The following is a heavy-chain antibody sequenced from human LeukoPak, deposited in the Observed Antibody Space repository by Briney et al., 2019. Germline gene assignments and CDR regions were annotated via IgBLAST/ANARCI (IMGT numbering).Heavy chain of an antibody. V-gene: IGHV3-23*01. D-gene: IGHD2-15*01. CDR1: GLTLTTYA. Sequence: PGGSLRLSCAASGLTLTTYAMTWVRQAPGKGLEWVSSISDNGESTYYADSVKGRFTVSRDNAKNKVYLYMDSLRPEDTALYYCAIDGAQPGYFFEYWGQGTLVTVSS. CDR3: AIDGAQPGYFFEY. CDR2: ISDNGEST. J-gene: IGHJ4*02.